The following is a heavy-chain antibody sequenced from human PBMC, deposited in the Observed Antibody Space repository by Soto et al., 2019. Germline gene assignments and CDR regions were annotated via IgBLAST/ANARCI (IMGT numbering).Heavy chain of an antibody. CDR3: TIDLAVAGTLWAFVYFDY. Sequence: GGSLRLSCTASGFTFGDYAMSWVRQAPGKGLECVGFIRSKAYGGTTEYAASVKGRFTISRDDSKSIAYLQMNSLKTEDTAVYYCTIDLAVAGTLWAFVYFDYWGQGTLVTVSS. CDR1: GFTFGDYA. D-gene: IGHD6-19*01. CDR2: IRSKAYGGTT. J-gene: IGHJ4*02. V-gene: IGHV3-49*04.